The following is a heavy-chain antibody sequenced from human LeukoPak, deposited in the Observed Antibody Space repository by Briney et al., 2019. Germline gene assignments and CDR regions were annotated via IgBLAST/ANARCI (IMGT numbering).Heavy chain of an antibody. CDR1: GYTFSGYW. Sequence: GGSLRLSCAASGYTFSGYWMHWVRQAPGKGLVWVSRINKDGGTITYTDSVKGRFTMSRDNAQNTLSLEMKSLRVEDTAVYYCVRGGTSGSGDYWGQGTLVTVSA. CDR2: INKDGGTI. D-gene: IGHD3-10*01. CDR3: VRGGTSGSGDY. V-gene: IGHV3-74*01. J-gene: IGHJ4*02.